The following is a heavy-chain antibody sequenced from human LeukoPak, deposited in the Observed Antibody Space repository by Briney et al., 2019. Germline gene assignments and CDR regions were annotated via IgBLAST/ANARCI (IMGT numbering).Heavy chain of an antibody. CDR2: AYYRSRWFI. D-gene: IGHD2-2*01. Sequence: SQTLSLTCAIPGDSVSSNSATWNWIRQSPSRGLEWLGRAYYRSRWFINYAVSVKSRITINPDTSKNQFSLQLNSVTPEDTAVYYCARLPTTSSPGIDYWGQGTLVTVSS. CDR3: ARLPTTSSPGIDY. J-gene: IGHJ4*02. V-gene: IGHV6-1*01. CDR1: GDSVSSNSAT.